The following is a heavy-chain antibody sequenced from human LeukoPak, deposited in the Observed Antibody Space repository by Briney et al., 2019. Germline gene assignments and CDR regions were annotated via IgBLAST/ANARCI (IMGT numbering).Heavy chain of an antibody. Sequence: ASVKVSCKASGYTFTSYGISWVRQAPGQGLEWMGWISAYNGNTNYAQKLQGRATMTTDTSTSTAYMELRSLRSDDTAVYYCARDSPQPLGYCSGGSCYSADYWGQGTLVTVSS. J-gene: IGHJ4*02. CDR2: ISAYNGNT. CDR1: GYTFTSYG. CDR3: ARDSPQPLGYCSGGSCYSADY. D-gene: IGHD2-15*01. V-gene: IGHV1-18*01.